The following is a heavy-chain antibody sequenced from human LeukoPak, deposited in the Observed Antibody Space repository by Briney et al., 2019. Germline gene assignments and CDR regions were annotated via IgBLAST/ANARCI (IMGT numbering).Heavy chain of an antibody. CDR1: GCFIRGDH. J-gene: IGHJ4*02. V-gene: IGHV4-59*08. Sequence: SETLSLTCTISGCFIRGDHWSWLRQAAGKGLEWIGYISYTGSTSYNPSLRNRVTISLHTSENQFSLRLTTVTAADTAVYYCARAVTGTSMVDYWGQGTLVAVSS. CDR3: ARAVTGTSMVDY. CDR2: ISYTGST. D-gene: IGHD6-19*01.